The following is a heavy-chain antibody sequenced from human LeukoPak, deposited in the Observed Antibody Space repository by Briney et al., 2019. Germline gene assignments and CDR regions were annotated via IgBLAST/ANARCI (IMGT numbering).Heavy chain of an antibody. D-gene: IGHD4-23*01. CDR2: ISGDIYT. CDR1: GYTFRDDH. Sequence: GGSLRLSCAASGYTFRDDHMSWIRQTPGEGLEWLSYISGDIYTKYADSVKGRFTISRDNAKNSLFLQMNSLRVQDTAVYYCARGGGNSGYFQHWGQGTLVTVSS. V-gene: IGHV3-11*05. J-gene: IGHJ1*01. CDR3: ARGGGNSGYFQH.